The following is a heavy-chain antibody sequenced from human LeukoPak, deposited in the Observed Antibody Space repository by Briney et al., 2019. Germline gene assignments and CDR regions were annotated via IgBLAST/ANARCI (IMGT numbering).Heavy chain of an antibody. D-gene: IGHD3-10*01. CDR3: ARHRYYYGSGSYYPNWFDP. V-gene: IGHV4-39*01. CDR2: IYYSGST. CDR1: GFTFSNHGMN. J-gene: IGHJ5*02. Sequence: GTLRLSCAASGFTFSNHGMNWVRQPPGKGLEWIGSIYYSGSTYYNPSLKSRVTISVDTSKNQFSLKLSSVTAADTAVYYCARHRYYYGSGSYYPNWFDPWGQGTLVTVSS.